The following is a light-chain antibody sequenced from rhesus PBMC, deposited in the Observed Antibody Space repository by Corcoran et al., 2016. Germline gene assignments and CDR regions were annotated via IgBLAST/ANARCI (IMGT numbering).Light chain of an antibody. CDR3: LQFSSSPFT. CDR2: KAS. CDR1: QGISSW. Sequence: DIQMTQSPSSLSASVGDTVTTTCQASQGISSWLAWYQQKPGKAPKLLIYKASSLESGVPSRFSGRGSGTDFTLTISSLQPEDFATYYCLQFSSSPFTFGPGTKLDI. V-gene: IGKV1-22*01. J-gene: IGKJ3*01.